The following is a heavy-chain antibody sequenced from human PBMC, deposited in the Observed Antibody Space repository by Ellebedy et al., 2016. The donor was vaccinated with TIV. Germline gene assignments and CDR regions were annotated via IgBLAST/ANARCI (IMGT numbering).Heavy chain of an antibody. D-gene: IGHD1-26*01. J-gene: IGHJ4*02. V-gene: IGHV3-23*01. CDR1: GFTFSSYA. Sequence: GGSLRLXCAASGFTFSSYAMNWVRQAPGKGLEWVSAISESGGKTYYADSVKGRFTISRDNSKDTLYLQMSSLRADDTAVYYCAKEASRSYGSDWGRGTLVTVSS. CDR2: ISESGGKT. CDR3: AKEASRSYGSD.